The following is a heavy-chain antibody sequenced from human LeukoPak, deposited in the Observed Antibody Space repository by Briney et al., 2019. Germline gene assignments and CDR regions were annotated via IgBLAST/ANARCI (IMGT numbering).Heavy chain of an antibody. Sequence: GESLKISCKGSGYSFTSYWIGWVRQMPGKGLEWMGRIDPSDSYTNYSPSFQGHVTISADKSISTAYLQWSSLKASDTAMYYCARQHYGDYDYWGQGTLVTVSS. J-gene: IGHJ4*02. V-gene: IGHV5-10-1*01. CDR2: IDPSDSYT. D-gene: IGHD4-17*01. CDR1: GYSFTSYW. CDR3: ARQHYGDYDY.